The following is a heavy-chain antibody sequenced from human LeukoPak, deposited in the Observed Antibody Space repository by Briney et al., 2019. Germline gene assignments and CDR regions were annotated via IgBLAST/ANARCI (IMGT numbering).Heavy chain of an antibody. CDR1: GDSINTYY. CDR2: LYYSGSN. V-gene: IGHV4-59*01. D-gene: IGHD1-26*01. CDR3: ARSGSKSSGGAFDL. J-gene: IGHJ3*01. Sequence: KPSETLSLTCTVSGDSINTYYWSWIRQPPGKGLQWIAYLYYSGSNNFNPSLTSRLTISVDTSKNQFSLKLSSVTAADTAVYYCARSGSKSSGGAFDLWGQGTMVTVAS.